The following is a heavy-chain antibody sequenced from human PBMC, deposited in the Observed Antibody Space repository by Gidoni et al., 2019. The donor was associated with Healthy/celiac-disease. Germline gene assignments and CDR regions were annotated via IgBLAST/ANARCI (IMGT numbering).Heavy chain of an antibody. D-gene: IGHD1-26*01. CDR3: ARDRIVGATTLDY. Sequence: QVQLVESGGGVVQPGQSLRRSCEAAGFTFSSYGMHWVRQAPGKGLEWVAVIWYDGSNKYYADSVKGRFTISRDNSKNTLYLQMNSLRAEDTAVYYCARDRIVGATTLDYWGQGTLVTVSS. CDR2: IWYDGSNK. CDR1: GFTFSSYG. J-gene: IGHJ4*02. V-gene: IGHV3-33*01.